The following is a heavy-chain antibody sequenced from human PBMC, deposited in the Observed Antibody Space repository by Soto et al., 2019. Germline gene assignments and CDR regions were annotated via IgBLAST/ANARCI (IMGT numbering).Heavy chain of an antibody. J-gene: IGHJ5*02. CDR3: VRDGTKTLRDWFDP. CDR2: IYATGTT. CDR1: GASISGYY. V-gene: IGHV4-4*07. Sequence: SETLSLTCTVSGASISGYYWSWIRKSARKGLEWIGRIYATGTTDYNPSLKSRVMMSVDTSKKQFSLKLRSVTAADTAVYYCVRDGTKTLRDWFDPWGPGISLTVSS. D-gene: IGHD1-1*01.